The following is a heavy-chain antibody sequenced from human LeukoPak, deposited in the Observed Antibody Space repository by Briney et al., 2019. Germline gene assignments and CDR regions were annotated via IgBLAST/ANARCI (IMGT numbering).Heavy chain of an antibody. CDR1: GFTFSSHA. CDR2: ITGSGAST. V-gene: IGHV3-23*01. CDR3: AKDGGGSLEWLPPMDV. J-gene: IGHJ6*02. Sequence: GGCLRLSCAASGFTFSSHAMGWVRQAPGKGLEWVSSITGSGASTYYGDSVKGRFTISRDNSKNTLYLQMNRLRAEDTAVYYCAKDGGGSLEWLPPMDVWGQGTTVTVSS. D-gene: IGHD3-3*01.